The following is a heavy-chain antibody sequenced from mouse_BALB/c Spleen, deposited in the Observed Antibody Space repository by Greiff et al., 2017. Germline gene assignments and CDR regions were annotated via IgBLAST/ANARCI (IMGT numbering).Heavy chain of an antibody. V-gene: IGHV5-6-5*01. CDR1: GFTFSSYA. CDR3: ARSSYDWYFDV. CDR2: ISSGGST. D-gene: IGHD1-1*01. Sequence: EVHLVESGGGLVKPGGSLKLSCAASGFTFSSYAMSWVRQTPEKRLEWVASISSGGSTYYPDSVKGRFTISRDNARNILYLQMSSLRSEDTAMYYCARSSYDWYFDVWGAGTTVTVSS. J-gene: IGHJ1*01.